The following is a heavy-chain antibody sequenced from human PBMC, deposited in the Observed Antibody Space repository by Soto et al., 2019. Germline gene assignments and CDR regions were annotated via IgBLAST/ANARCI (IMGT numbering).Heavy chain of an antibody. CDR3: ARGGGVTGAIFY. Sequence: QVQLQESGPGLVKPSQTLSLTCTVSGGSISSDGYYWSWIRQIPGKGLEWIGYIYHSGSTYYNASLKSRLSITVDMSKNQVSRKLSFVTAADTAVYFCARGGGVTGAIFYWGQGTLVTASS. J-gene: IGHJ4*02. CDR2: IYHSGST. CDR1: GGSISSDGYY. V-gene: IGHV4-31*03. D-gene: IGHD2-2*02.